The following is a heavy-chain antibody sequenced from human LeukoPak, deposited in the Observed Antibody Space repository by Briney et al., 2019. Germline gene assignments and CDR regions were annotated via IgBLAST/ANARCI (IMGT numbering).Heavy chain of an antibody. Sequence: SETLSLTCTVSGGSISTYYWSWIRQPPGKGLEWIGYIYYSGSANYNPSLKGRVTMSVDTSKNEFSLKLTSVTAADTAVYHCASDSATGGHYYIWGQGTLVTVSS. J-gene: IGHJ4*02. D-gene: IGHD2-8*02. CDR2: IYYSGSA. CDR3: ASDSATGGHYYI. CDR1: GGSISTYY. V-gene: IGHV4-59*01.